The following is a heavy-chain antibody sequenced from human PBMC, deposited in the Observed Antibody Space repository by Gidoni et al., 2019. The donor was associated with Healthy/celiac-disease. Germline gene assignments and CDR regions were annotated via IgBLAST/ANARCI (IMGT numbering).Heavy chain of an antibody. CDR2: INPNSGGT. CDR1: GYPFTGYY. CDR3: ARGRAVVTPGAWWFDP. J-gene: IGHJ5*02. V-gene: IGHV1-2*06. D-gene: IGHD6-19*01. Sequence: QVQLVQSGAEVKKTGASVKVSCKASGYPFTGYYMHWVRQAPGQGLEWMGRINPNSGGTNYAQKFQGRVTMTRDTSISTAYMELSRLRSDDTAVYYCARGRAVVTPGAWWFDPWGQGTLVTVSS.